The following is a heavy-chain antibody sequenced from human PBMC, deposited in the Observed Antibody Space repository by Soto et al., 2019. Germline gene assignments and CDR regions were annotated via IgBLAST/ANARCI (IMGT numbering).Heavy chain of an antibody. D-gene: IGHD2-2*01. CDR3: TVVGYQQYYFDY. CDR2: MNPNSGNT. CDR1: GYTFTSYD. V-gene: IGHV1-8*01. J-gene: IGHJ4*02. Sequence: ASVKVSCKASGYTFTSYDINWVRQATGQGLEWMGWMNPNSGNTGYAQKFQGRVTMTRNTSISTAYMELSSLRSEDTAVYYCTVVGYQQYYFDYWGQGTLVTVSS.